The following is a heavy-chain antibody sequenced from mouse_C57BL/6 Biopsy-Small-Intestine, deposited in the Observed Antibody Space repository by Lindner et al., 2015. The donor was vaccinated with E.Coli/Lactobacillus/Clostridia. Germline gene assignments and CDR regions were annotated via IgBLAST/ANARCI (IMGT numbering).Heavy chain of an antibody. Sequence: VQLQESGAELARPGASVKMSCKASGYTFTSYTMHWVKQRPGQGLEWIGYINPSSGYTKYNQKFKDKATLTADKFSSTAYIQLSSLTSEDSAVYYCTRRGDGSSPYYFDYWGQGTTLTVSS. V-gene: IGHV1-4*01. CDR1: GYTFTSYT. J-gene: IGHJ2*01. D-gene: IGHD1-1*01. CDR3: TRRGDGSSPYYFDY. CDR2: INPSSGYT.